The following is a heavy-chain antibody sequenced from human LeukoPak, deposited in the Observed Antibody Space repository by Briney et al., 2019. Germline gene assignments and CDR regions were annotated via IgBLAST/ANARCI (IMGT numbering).Heavy chain of an antibody. D-gene: IGHD3-10*01. CDR1: GFTFNSYW. J-gene: IGHJ3*02. V-gene: IGHV3-74*01. CDR2: INSDGSDT. CDR3: ARGGYHHGLDI. Sequence: GGSLRLSCAASGFTFNSYWFHWVRQAPGKGLVWVSRINSDGSDTIYADSVKGRFTISRDNAKSTVYLQMNSLKAEDTAVYYCARGGYHHGLDIWGQGTMVTVSS.